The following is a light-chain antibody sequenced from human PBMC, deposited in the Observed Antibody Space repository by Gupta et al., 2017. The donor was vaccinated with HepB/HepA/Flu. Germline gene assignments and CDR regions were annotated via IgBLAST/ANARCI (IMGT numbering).Light chain of an antibody. J-gene: IGKJ4*01. Sequence: EIVLTQSPGTLSLSPGERATPSCRASQSVSSSYLAWYQQKPGQAPRLLIYGASSRATGIPDRFSGSGSGTDFTLTISRLEPEDFAVYYCQQEGNSPSTFGRGTKVDIK. CDR1: QSVSSSY. V-gene: IGKV3-20*01. CDR2: GAS. CDR3: QQEGNSPST.